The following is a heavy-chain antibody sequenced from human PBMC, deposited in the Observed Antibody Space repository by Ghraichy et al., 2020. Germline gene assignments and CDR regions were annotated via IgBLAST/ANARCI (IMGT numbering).Heavy chain of an antibody. CDR1: GGSVSSGSYN. CDR3: ARVVSSSYFDY. J-gene: IGHJ4*02. CDR2: IYYSGST. Sequence: ESLNISCTVSGGSVSSGSYNWGWIRQPPGKGLEWIGDIYYSGSTNYNPSLKSRVTISADTSKNQFSLKLRSVTAADTAVYYCARVVSSSYFDYWGQGSLVTVSS. D-gene: IGHD6-13*01. V-gene: IGHV4-61*01.